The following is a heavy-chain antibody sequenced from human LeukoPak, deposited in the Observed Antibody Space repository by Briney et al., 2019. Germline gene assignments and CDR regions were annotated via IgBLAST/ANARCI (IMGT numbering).Heavy chain of an antibody. CDR3: VRDRGTYRPIDY. CDR1: GFTFSDYA. J-gene: IGHJ4*02. CDR2: IKQDGSEK. D-gene: IGHD1-26*01. V-gene: IGHV3-7*03. Sequence: GGSLRLSCAVSGFTFSDYAMHWVRQAPGKGLEWVANIKQDGSEKYYVDSVKGRFTISRDNAQNSLYLQMNSLRAEDTAIYYCVRDRGTYRPIDYWGQGTLVTVSS.